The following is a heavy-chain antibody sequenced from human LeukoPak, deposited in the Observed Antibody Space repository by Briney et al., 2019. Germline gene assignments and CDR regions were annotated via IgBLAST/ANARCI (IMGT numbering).Heavy chain of an antibody. CDR1: GAFIRGGGVY. D-gene: IGHD4-23*01. Sequence: PSQTLSLTCTVSGAFIRGGGVYWSWIRQPPGKGLEWIGYIYYSGSTNYNPSLKSRVTISVDTSKNQFSLKLSSVTAADTAVYYCARVGTTVVRNYYYYYMDVWGKGTTVTVSS. CDR3: ARVGTTVVRNYYYYYMDV. CDR2: IYYSGST. J-gene: IGHJ6*03. V-gene: IGHV4-61*08.